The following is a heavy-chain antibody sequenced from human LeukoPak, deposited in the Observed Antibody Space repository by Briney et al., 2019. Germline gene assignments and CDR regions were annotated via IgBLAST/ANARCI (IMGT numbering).Heavy chain of an antibody. CDR3: AKDAQRGFDYSNSLEY. J-gene: IGHJ4*02. CDR1: GFTFNHYA. D-gene: IGHD4-11*01. V-gene: IGHV3-33*03. Sequence: GGSLRLSCAATGFTFNHYAMHWVRQAPGKGLEWVTVIWSDGTNRYYADSVKGRFTISRDDAGKTVYLQMSSLRTEDTGVYYCAKDAQRGFDYSNSLEYWGRGTPVTVST. CDR2: IWSDGTNR.